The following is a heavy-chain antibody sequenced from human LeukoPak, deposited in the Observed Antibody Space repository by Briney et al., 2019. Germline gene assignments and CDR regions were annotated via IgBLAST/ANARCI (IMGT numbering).Heavy chain of an antibody. V-gene: IGHV3-30*18. Sequence: PGGSLRLSCAASGFTFSSYGMHWVRQAPGKGLEWVAIISYDGSNKYYADSVKGRFTISRDNSKNTLFLQMNSLRAEDTAVYYCAKGKSIAAAGTSLYYYYYMDVWGKGTTVTVSS. CDR3: AKGKSIAAAGTSLYYYYYMDV. J-gene: IGHJ6*03. CDR2: ISYDGSNK. D-gene: IGHD6-13*01. CDR1: GFTFSSYG.